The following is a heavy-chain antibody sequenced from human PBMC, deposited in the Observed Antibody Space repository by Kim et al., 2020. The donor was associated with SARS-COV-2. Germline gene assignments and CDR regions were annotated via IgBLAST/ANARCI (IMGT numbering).Heavy chain of an antibody. CDR2: INHSGST. V-gene: IGHV4-34*01. Sequence: SETLSLTCAVYGGSFSGYYWSWIRQPPGKGLEWIGEINHSGSTNYNPSLKSRVTISVDTSKNQFSLKLSSVTAADTAVYYCARGASGYDSGHWGQGTLVTVSS. J-gene: IGHJ4*02. CDR1: GGSFSGYY. D-gene: IGHD5-12*01. CDR3: ARGASGYDSGH.